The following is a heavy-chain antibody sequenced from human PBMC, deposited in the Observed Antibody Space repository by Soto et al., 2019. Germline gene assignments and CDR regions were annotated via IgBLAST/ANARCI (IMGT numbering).Heavy chain of an antibody. Sequence: EVRLVESGGGLVKPGGSLRVSCAASGFNFNTYSMNWVRQAPGKGLQWVSFISASGAYKYYADSVRGRFTISRDNAKKSVFLEMNSLTADDTAIYYCAGERSALPGARDAMDFWGKGNTVTVPS. CDR2: ISASGAYK. CDR3: AGERSALPGARDAMDF. J-gene: IGHJ6*03. D-gene: IGHD1-26*01. CDR1: GFNFNTYS. V-gene: IGHV3-21*02.